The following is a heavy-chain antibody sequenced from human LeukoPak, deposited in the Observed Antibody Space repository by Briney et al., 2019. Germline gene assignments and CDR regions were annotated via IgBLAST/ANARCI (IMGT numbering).Heavy chain of an antibody. CDR1: GFTFSDYY. V-gene: IGHV3-11*04. CDR2: ISSSGISI. Sequence: GGSLRLSCAASGFTFSDYYMSWIRQAPGKGLEWVSYISSSGISIYYADSVKGRITVSRDTAKNSLYLQMNSLRAEDTAVYYCAELGITMIGGVWGQGTLVTVSS. CDR3: AELGITMIGGV. J-gene: IGHJ4*02. D-gene: IGHD3-10*02.